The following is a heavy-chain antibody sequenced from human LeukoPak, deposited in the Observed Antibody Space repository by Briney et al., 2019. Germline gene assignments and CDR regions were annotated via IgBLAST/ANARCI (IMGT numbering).Heavy chain of an antibody. CDR1: GFTFSTYS. CDR3: ARSFYDILIGYYQYFDY. CDR2: ISSSSSYI. J-gene: IGHJ4*02. V-gene: IGHV3-21*01. D-gene: IGHD3-9*01. Sequence: PGGSLILSCAASGFTFSTYSMNWVRQAPGKGLEWVSFISSSSSYIHYADSVKGRFTISRDNAKNSLYLQMNSLRAEDTAVYYCARSFYDILIGYYQYFDYWGQGTLVTVSS.